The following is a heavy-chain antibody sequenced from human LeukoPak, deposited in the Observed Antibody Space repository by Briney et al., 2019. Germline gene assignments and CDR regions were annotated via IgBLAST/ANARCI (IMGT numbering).Heavy chain of an antibody. V-gene: IGHV1-18*01. J-gene: IGHJ6*02. CDR3: ARDSTIRNYYYGMDV. CDR2: ISAYNGNT. CDR1: GYTLTSYG. Sequence: GASVKVSCKASGYTLTSYGISWVRQAPGQGLEWMGWISAYNGNTNYAQKLQGRVTMTTDTSTSTAYMELRSLRSDDTAVYYCARDSTIRNYYYGMDVWGQGTTVTVSS. D-gene: IGHD4/OR15-4a*01.